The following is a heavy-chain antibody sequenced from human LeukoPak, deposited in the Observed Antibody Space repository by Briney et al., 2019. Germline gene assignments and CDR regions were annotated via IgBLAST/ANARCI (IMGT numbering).Heavy chain of an antibody. Sequence: SETLSLTCAVYGGSFSSSYWSWIRQPPGKGLEWIGYIYTSGSTNYNPSLKSRVTISVDTSKNQFSLNLSSVTAADTAVYYCARRRSGGRDFDYWGRGTLVTVSS. V-gene: IGHV4-4*09. CDR3: ARRRSGGRDFDY. CDR1: GGSFSSSY. CDR2: IYTSGST. J-gene: IGHJ4*02. D-gene: IGHD2-15*01.